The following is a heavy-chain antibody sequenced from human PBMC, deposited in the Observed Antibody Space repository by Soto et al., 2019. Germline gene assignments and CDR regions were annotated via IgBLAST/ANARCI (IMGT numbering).Heavy chain of an antibody. V-gene: IGHV1-69*01. D-gene: IGHD3-16*01. CDR3: ARLRRDWGDAFDL. CDR2: IIPVFDKA. J-gene: IGHJ3*01. Sequence: QVQLVQSGADVKKPGSSVNVSCKTSGGSFGSSAISWVRQAPAQGLEWMGEIIPVFDKANYAQNFQGRLTITADEPTGTVFMQLSSLRSEDTAVYFCARLRRDWGDAFDLWGLGTFVTVSS. CDR1: GGSFGSSA.